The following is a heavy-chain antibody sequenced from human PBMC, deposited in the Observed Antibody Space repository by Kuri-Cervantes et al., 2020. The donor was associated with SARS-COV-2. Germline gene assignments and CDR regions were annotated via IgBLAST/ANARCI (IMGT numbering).Heavy chain of an antibody. V-gene: IGHV3-66*02. J-gene: IGHJ4*02. CDR2: IYAGGGT. Sequence: GESLKISCAASGFIVSSSYMSWVRQAPGKGLEWVSIIYAGGGTYYADSVKGQFTISRDISKNTVFLQMNRLRPEDTAVYYCARAVVVTAMPFGYWGQGTLVTVSS. CDR3: ARAVVVTAMPFGY. D-gene: IGHD2-21*02. CDR1: GFIVSSSY.